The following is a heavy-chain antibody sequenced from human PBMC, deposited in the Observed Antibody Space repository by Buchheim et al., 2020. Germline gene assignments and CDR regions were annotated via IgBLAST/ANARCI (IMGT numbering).Heavy chain of an antibody. CDR1: GYAFTGYY. Sequence: QVQLVQSGAEVKKPGASVKVSCKASGYAFTGYYMHWVRQAPGQGLEWMGWMNPNRGNTGYAQKFQGRVTITRNTSISTAYLELSSLRSEDTAVYYCATEFYYYDSSGYSNYWGQGTL. J-gene: IGHJ4*02. V-gene: IGHV1-8*03. D-gene: IGHD3-22*01. CDR3: ATEFYYYDSSGYSNY. CDR2: MNPNRGNT.